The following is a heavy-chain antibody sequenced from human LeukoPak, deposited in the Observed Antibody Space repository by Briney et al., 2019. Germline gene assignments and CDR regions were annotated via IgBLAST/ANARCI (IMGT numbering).Heavy chain of an antibody. CDR1: GGSLSGYY. Sequence: SETLSLTCSVSGGSLSGYYWRWMREPPRKALEWIAYSYSSGRTNYNPSLKSRVTISLASSKNQFSLGLSSVTAADTAVYYCPRHRGGRFSESYCDYWGQGTLVTVSS. D-gene: IGHD1-26*01. CDR3: PRHRGGRFSESYCDY. V-gene: IGHV4-59*08. J-gene: IGHJ4*02. CDR2: SYSSGRT.